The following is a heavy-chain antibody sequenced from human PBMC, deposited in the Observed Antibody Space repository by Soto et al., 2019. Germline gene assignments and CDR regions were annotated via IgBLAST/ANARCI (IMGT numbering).Heavy chain of an antibody. CDR2: IQQDGSDK. V-gene: IGHV3-7*01. CDR3: ARVRVVVPGANDVFDI. Sequence: GGSLRLSCVASGFTFSTYWMRWVRQAPGKGLEWVANIQQDGSDKYYADSVKGRFTVSRDNAKDSLYLQMNGLRAEDTAVYYCARVRVVVPGANDVFDIWGQGTMVTVSS. CDR1: GFTFSTYW. J-gene: IGHJ3*02. D-gene: IGHD2-2*01.